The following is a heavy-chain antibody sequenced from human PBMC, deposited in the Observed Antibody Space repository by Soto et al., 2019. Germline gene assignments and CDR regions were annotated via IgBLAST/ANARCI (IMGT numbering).Heavy chain of an antibody. Sequence: QVQLVQSGAEVKKPGSSVKVSCKASVSTFSSYAISWVRQAPGQGLEWMGGIIPIFGTANYAQKFQGRVTITADESTSTAYMELSSLRSEDTAVYYCARDQSRDSSGSVYYYGMDVWGQWTTVTVSS. D-gene: IGHD3-22*01. CDR2: IIPIFGTA. V-gene: IGHV1-69*01. CDR1: VSTFSSYA. CDR3: ARDQSRDSSGSVYYYGMDV. J-gene: IGHJ6*02.